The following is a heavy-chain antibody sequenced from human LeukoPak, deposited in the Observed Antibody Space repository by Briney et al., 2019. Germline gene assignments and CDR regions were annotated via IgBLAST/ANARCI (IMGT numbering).Heavy chain of an antibody. CDR1: GGSISSGSYF. J-gene: IGHJ6*03. D-gene: IGHD6-6*01. Sequence: PSQTLSLTCTVSGGSISSGSYFWSWIRQPAGKGLEWIGHFHTSGSTNYNPSLNSRVTISVDTSKNQFSLKLSSVTAADTAVYYCARAELAARAAVRGNPAQRNYYYMDVWGKGTTVTVSS. V-gene: IGHV4-61*09. CDR3: ARAELAARAAVRGNPAQRNYYYMDV. CDR2: FHTSGST.